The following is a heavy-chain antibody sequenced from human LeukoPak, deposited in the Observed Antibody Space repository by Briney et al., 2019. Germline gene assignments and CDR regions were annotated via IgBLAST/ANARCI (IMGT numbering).Heavy chain of an antibody. D-gene: IGHD3-22*01. CDR2: IYYSGST. CDR3: ARDPDYDSSGYYYDY. V-gene: IGHV4-59*01. Sequence: SETLSLTCTVSGGSISSYYWSWIRQPPGKGLEWIGYIYYSGSTNYNPSLKSRVTISVDTSKNQFSLKLNSVTAADTAVYCCARDPDYDSSGYYYDYWGQGTLVTVSS. CDR1: GGSISSYY. J-gene: IGHJ4*02.